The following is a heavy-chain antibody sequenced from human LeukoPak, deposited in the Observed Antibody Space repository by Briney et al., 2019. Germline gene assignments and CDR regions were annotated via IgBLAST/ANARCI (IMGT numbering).Heavy chain of an antibody. V-gene: IGHV4-59*01. CDR3: AREYYYDSSGYYYRWFDP. CDR2: IYYSGST. D-gene: IGHD3-22*01. Sequence: PSETLSLTCTVSGGSISSYYWSWIRQPPGKGLEWIGYIYYSGSTIDNPSLKSGVTISVDTSKNQFSLKLSSVTAADTAVYYCAREYYYDSSGYYYRWFDPWGQGTLVTVSS. CDR1: GGSISSYY. J-gene: IGHJ5*02.